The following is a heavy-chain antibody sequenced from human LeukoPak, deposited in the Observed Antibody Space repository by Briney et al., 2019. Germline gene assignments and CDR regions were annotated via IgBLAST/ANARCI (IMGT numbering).Heavy chain of an antibody. V-gene: IGHV1-24*01. CDR2: FDPEDGET. CDR1: GYTLTELS. J-gene: IGHJ6*02. Sequence: GASVKVSCKVSGYTLTELSMHWVRQAPGRGLEWMGGFDPEDGETIYAQKFQGRVTMTEDTSTDTAYMELSSLRSEDTAVYYCARANPSGSYYYYYGMDVWGQGTTVTVSS. D-gene: IGHD3-22*01. CDR3: ARANPSGSYYYYYGMDV.